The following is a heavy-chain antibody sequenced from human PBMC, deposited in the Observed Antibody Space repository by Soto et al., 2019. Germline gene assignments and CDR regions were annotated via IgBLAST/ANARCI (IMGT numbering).Heavy chain of an antibody. CDR1: GYTFIDYG. V-gene: IGHV1-18*01. Sequence: QVQLVQSGTEVRKPGASVKVSCKASGYTFIDYGFSWVRQAPGQGLEWMGWIVTYNGNTQSAQKIQGRLTMTTDTSTRTGYLELTNLRSDDTAVYYCARGPQSTGWRGKWFDPWGQGTLVTVSS. CDR2: IVTYNGNT. CDR3: ARGPQSTGWRGKWFDP. D-gene: IGHD6-19*01. J-gene: IGHJ5*02.